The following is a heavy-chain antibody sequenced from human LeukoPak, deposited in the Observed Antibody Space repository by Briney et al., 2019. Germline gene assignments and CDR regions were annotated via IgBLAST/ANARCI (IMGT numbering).Heavy chain of an antibody. Sequence: SETLSLTCTVSGGSISNYYWSRIRQPAGKGLEWIGRISASGNTNYNPSLKSRVTMSVDTSMNLFALKLSSVTAADTAVYYCARQGVATAIDYWGQGTLVTVSS. D-gene: IGHD2-21*02. CDR1: GGSISNYY. J-gene: IGHJ4*02. V-gene: IGHV4-4*07. CDR3: ARQGVATAIDY. CDR2: ISASGNT.